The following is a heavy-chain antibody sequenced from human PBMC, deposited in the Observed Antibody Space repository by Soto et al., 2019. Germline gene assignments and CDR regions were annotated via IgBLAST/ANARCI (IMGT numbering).Heavy chain of an antibody. D-gene: IGHD2-15*01. CDR2: IYYSGST. J-gene: IGHJ4*02. V-gene: IGHV4-59*01. CDR3: ARAHEPGGSSGFDY. Sequence: QVQLQESGPGLVKPSETLSLTCTVSGGSISSYYWSWIRQPPGKGLEWIGYIYYSGSTNYNPSLKSRVTISVDTSKNQFSLKLSSVTAADTAVYYCARAHEPGGSSGFDYWGQGTLVTVSS. CDR1: GGSISSYY.